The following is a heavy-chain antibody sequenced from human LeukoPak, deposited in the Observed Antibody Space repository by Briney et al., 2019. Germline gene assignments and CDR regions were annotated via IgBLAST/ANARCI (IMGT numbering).Heavy chain of an antibody. CDR3: ASANTSRYNWNQGPFDY. CDR1: GGTFSSYA. J-gene: IGHJ4*02. V-gene: IGHV1-69*04. CDR2: IIPILGIA. D-gene: IGHD1-20*01. Sequence: GASVKVSCKASGGTFSSYAISWVRQAPGQGLEWMGRIIPILGIANYAQKFQGRVTITADKSTSTAYMELSSLRSEDTAVYYCASANTSRYNWNQGPFDYWGQGTLVTVSS.